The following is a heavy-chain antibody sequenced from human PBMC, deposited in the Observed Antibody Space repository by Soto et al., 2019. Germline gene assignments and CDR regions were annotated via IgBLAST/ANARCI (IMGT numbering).Heavy chain of an antibody. D-gene: IGHD3-22*01. CDR2: ISYRGGT. CDR1: GASVSSDDYY. V-gene: IGHV4-31*03. Sequence: QVQLQESGPGLMKPSQTLSLTCTVSGASVSSDDYYWNWIRQHPGKGLEWVGYISYRGGTYYNPSLKSRVITSVDRSKNQCSLILSSVSAAATAVYYCASSSLHYYDTSGYYPDGFDYWGQGTLVTVSS. J-gene: IGHJ4*02. CDR3: ASSSLHYYDTSGYYPDGFDY.